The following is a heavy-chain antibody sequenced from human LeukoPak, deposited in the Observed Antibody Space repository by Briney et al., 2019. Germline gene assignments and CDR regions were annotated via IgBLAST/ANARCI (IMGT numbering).Heavy chain of an antibody. CDR3: AKRALLGFGELYYFDY. CDR1: GFTFSSYG. V-gene: IGHV3-33*06. CDR2: IWYGGSNK. J-gene: IGHJ4*02. D-gene: IGHD3-10*01. Sequence: PGRSLTLSCAASGFTFSSYGMHWVRQAPGKGLEWVAVIWYGGSNKYYADSVKGRFTISRDNSKNTLYLQMNSLRAEDTAVYYCAKRALLGFGELYYFDYWGQGTLVTVSS.